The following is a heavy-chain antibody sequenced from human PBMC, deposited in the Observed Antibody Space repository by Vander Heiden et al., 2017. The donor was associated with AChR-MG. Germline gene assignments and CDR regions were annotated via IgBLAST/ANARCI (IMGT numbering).Heavy chain of an antibody. J-gene: IGHJ3*02. D-gene: IGHD4-17*01. CDR3: AKGVYGDYSDAFDI. CDR2: ISWNSGSI. CDR1: GFTLDDYA. V-gene: IGHV3-9*01. Sequence: EVQPVEAGGGLVQPGRSLRLSCAASGFTLDDYAMHGVRQAPGKGLEWVSGISWNSGSIVYADSVKGRFTISRDNAKNSLYLQMNSLRAEDTALYYCAKGVYGDYSDAFDIWGQGTMVTVSS.